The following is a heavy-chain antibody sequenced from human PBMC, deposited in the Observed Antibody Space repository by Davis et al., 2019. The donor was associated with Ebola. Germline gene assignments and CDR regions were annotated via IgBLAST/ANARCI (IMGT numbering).Heavy chain of an antibody. CDR1: GFTFSRYA. CDR2: ISGVGYNT. D-gene: IGHD6-19*01. V-gene: IGHV3-23*01. Sequence: PGGSLRLSCAASGFTFSRYAMNWVRQAPGKGLEWVSGISGVGYNTYYADSVKGRFTISRDNSKNTLYLYMNSLSADDTAIYYCATCGFCVSASGIDYRGQGTLVTVSS. CDR3: ATCGFCVSASGIDY. J-gene: IGHJ4*02.